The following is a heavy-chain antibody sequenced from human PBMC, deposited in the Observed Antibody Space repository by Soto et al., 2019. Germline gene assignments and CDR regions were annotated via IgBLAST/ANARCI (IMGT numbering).Heavy chain of an antibody. J-gene: IGHJ4*02. CDR3: AKPESDWNGHLDD. CDR2: ISYDGTDE. Sequence: PERALRLPWAASACRLSSYSKHGGRQAPGKGLEWVAMISYDGTDEYYADSVKGRFTISRDNSKNAVYLQMNSLRAEDTAVFYCAKPESDWNGHLDDSGQRTLVTVS. D-gene: IGHD1-1*01. V-gene: IGHV3-30*18. CDR1: ACRLSSYS.